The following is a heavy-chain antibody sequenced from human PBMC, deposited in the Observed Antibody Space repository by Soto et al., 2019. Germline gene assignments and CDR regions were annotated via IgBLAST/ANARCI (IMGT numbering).Heavy chain of an antibody. J-gene: IGHJ4*02. D-gene: IGHD4-17*01. V-gene: IGHV3-9*01. CDR3: ARAPTTATVTTAYFDY. CDR1: GFTFDDYA. CDR2: ISWNSGGI. Sequence: EVQLVESGGGLVQPGRSLRLSCATSGFTFDDYAMHWVRQAPGKGLEWVSGISWNSGGIVYADSVKGRFTISRDNAKTSLYLQMSSLRADDTAFYYCARAPTTATVTTAYFDYWGQGTLVTVSS.